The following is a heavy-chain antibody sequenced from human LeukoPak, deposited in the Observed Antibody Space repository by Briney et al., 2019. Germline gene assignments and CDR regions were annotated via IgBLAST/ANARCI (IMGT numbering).Heavy chain of an antibody. J-gene: IGHJ4*02. D-gene: IGHD3-10*01. Sequence: ASVKVSCKASGYTFTSYGISWVRQAPGQGLEWMGWISAYNGNTNYAQKLQGRVTMTTDTSTSTAYMELRSLRSDDTAVYYCAIEGWFGELYASPFDYWGQGTLVTVSS. V-gene: IGHV1-18*01. CDR3: AIEGWFGELYASPFDY. CDR1: GYTFTSYG. CDR2: ISAYNGNT.